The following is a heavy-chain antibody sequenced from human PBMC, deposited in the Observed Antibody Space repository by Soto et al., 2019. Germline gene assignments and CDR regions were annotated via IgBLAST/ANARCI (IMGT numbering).Heavy chain of an antibody. CDR2: VSGSGGTT. J-gene: IGHJ5*02. D-gene: IGHD6-19*01. V-gene: IGHV3-23*01. CDR1: GFTFSSSA. Sequence: EVQLLDSGGGLVQPGGSLRLSCAASGFTFSSSAMSWVRQAPGKGLEWVSAVSGSGGTTYYADSVRGRFTISRDNSKNTLYLQMNRLRDEDTALYCCARCTVDTIVTSGWGHYLEPWGQGTLVTVSS. CDR3: ARCTVDTIVTSGWGHYLEP.